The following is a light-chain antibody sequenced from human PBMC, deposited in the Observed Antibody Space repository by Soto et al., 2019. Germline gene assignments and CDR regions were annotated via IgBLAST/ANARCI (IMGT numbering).Light chain of an antibody. Sequence: EIVLTQSPGTLSLSPGERATLSCRASQSVSSSYLAWYQQKPGQAPRLLIYDTSARATGVPARFSGSGSGTDFTLTISSLQPEDFATYYCLQDYNYPLTFGGGTKVDIK. CDR3: LQDYNYPLT. CDR2: DTS. J-gene: IGKJ4*01. CDR1: QSVSSSY. V-gene: IGKV3D-7*01.